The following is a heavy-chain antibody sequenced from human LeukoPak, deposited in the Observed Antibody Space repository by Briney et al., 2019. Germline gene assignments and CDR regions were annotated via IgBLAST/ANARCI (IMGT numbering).Heavy chain of an antibody. D-gene: IGHD6-25*01. V-gene: IGHV3-15*01. CDR2: IKSKTDGGTT. CDR3: ATSPRIKAGLDY. Sequence: PGGSLRLSCAASGFTFSNAWMSWVRQAPGKGLEWVGRIKSKTDGGTTDYAAPVKGRFTISRDNSKNTLYLQMNSLRAEDTAVCYCATSPRIKAGLDYWGQGTLVTVPS. J-gene: IGHJ4*02. CDR1: GFTFSNAW.